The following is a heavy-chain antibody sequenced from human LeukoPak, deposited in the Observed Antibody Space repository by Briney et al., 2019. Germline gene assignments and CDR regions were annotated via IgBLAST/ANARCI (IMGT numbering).Heavy chain of an antibody. CDR1: GFTFSSYS. Sequence: GGXLRLSCAASGFTFSSYSMNWVRQAPGKGLEWVSYISSSSSTIYYADSVKGRFTISRDNAKNSLYLQMNSLRAEDTAVYYCARAPAGGSYPSELYYWGQGTLVTVSS. CDR2: ISSSSSTI. D-gene: IGHD1-26*01. V-gene: IGHV3-48*01. CDR3: ARAPAGGSYPSELYY. J-gene: IGHJ4*02.